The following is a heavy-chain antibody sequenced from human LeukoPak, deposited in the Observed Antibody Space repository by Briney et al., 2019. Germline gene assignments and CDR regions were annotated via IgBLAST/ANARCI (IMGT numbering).Heavy chain of an antibody. CDR3: ARDSSNIVVVTAEYYGMDV. CDR2: IKQDGSNK. D-gene: IGHD2-21*02. J-gene: IGHJ6*02. V-gene: IGHV3-7*01. CDR1: GFTFSNYW. Sequence: PGGSLRLSCAASGFTFSNYWMSWVRQAPGKGLEWVANIKQDGSNKYYADSVKGRFTISRDNSKNTLYLQMNSLRAEDTAVYYCARDSSNIVVVTAEYYGMDVWGQGTTVTVSS.